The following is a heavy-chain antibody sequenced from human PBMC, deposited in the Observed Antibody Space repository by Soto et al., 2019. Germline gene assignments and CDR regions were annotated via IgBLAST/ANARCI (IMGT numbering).Heavy chain of an antibody. CDR1: GFTFSSYA. Sequence: GESLKISCAASGFTFSSYAMSWVRQAPGKGLEWVSAISGSGGSTYYADSVKGRFTISRDNSKNTLYLQMNSLRAEDTAVYYCAKVKRGIVVVVAATSGWFDPWGQGTLVTVSS. J-gene: IGHJ5*02. CDR2: ISGSGGST. V-gene: IGHV3-23*01. D-gene: IGHD2-15*01. CDR3: AKVKRGIVVVVAATSGWFDP.